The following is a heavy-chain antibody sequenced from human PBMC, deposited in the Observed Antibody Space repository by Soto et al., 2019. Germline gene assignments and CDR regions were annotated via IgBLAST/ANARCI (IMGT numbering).Heavy chain of an antibody. J-gene: IGHJ6*02. CDR2: VFYSGRT. Sequence: QVQLQESGPGLVKPSETLSLTCTVSNGSISSYYWSWIRQPPGRGLEWLGSVFYSGRTNYNSSLKSRVSMSVDTSKNQFSLRLVSVIAADTAVHYCARDGDGRMTTNPYYYYGMDVWGQGTTVTVSS. CDR3: ARDGDGRMTTNPYYYYGMDV. D-gene: IGHD4-4*01. V-gene: IGHV4-59*01. CDR1: NGSISSYY.